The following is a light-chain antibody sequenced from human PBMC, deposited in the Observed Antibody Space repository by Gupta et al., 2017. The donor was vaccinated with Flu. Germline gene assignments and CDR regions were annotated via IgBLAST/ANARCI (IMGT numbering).Light chain of an antibody. V-gene: IGKV3-15*01. CDR2: GAS. CDR3: QQYNNWPLT. J-gene: IGKJ4*01. CDR1: QSVSSN. Sequence: EIVMTQSPATLSVSPGERATLSCRASQSVSSNLAWYQQKPGQAPRLLIHGASTRATGIPARFSGSGSWTEFTLTISSLQSEDFAVYYCQQYNNWPLTLGGGTKMEIK.